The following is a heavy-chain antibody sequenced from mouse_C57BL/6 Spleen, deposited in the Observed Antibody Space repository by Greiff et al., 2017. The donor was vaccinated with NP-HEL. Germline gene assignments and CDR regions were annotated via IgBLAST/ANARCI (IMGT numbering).Heavy chain of an antibody. CDR1: GYAFSSSW. J-gene: IGHJ2*01. CDR2: IYPGDGDT. Sequence: QVQLQQSGPELVKPGASVKISCKASGYAFSSSWMNWVKQRPGKGLEWIGRIYPGDGDTNYNGKFKGKATLTADKSSSTDYMQLSSLTSEDSAVYFCARGVYGNYLDYWGQGTTLTVSS. CDR3: ARGVYGNYLDY. D-gene: IGHD2-1*01. V-gene: IGHV1-82*01.